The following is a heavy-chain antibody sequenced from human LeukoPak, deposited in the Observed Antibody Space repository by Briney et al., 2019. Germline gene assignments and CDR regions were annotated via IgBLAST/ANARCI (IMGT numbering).Heavy chain of an antibody. Sequence: SGGSLRLSCAASGFTFDDYAMHWVRQAPGKGLEWVSGISWNSGSIGYADSVKGRFTISRDNAKNSLYLQMNSLRAEDMALYYCAKATNVDIVATIEDWGQGTLVTVSS. CDR3: AKATNVDIVATIED. CDR2: ISWNSGSI. D-gene: IGHD5-12*01. CDR1: GFTFDDYA. V-gene: IGHV3-9*03. J-gene: IGHJ4*02.